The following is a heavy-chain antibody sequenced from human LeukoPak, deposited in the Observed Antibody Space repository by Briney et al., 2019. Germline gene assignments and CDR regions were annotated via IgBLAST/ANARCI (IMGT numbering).Heavy chain of an antibody. J-gene: IGHJ4*02. CDR1: GFTFSSYW. CDR2: IQSDGSSP. V-gene: IGHV3-74*01. Sequence: GGSLRLSCAASGFTFSSYWMHWVRQAPGKGLVWVSRIQSDGSSPSYADSVKGRFTISRDNAKNTLYLQMNSLRAEDTAVYYCARRAAAAGTFDYWGQGTLVTVSS. CDR3: ARRAAAAGTFDY. D-gene: IGHD6-13*01.